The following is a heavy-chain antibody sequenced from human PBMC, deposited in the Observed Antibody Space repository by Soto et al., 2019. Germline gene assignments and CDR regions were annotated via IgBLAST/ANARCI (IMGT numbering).Heavy chain of an antibody. CDR3: AKRDQSTHDRPN. V-gene: IGHV3-23*01. Sequence: GGSLRLSCAASGFTFSSYAMSWVRQAPGKGLEWVSAISGSGGSTYYADSVKGRFTISRDNSKNTLYLQMNSLRAEDTAIYYCAKRDQSTHDRPNWGQGTLVTVSS. J-gene: IGHJ4*02. CDR1: GFTFSSYA. CDR2: ISGSGGST.